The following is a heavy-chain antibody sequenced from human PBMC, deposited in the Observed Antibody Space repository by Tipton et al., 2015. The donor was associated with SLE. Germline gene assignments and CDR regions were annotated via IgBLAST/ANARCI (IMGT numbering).Heavy chain of an antibody. J-gene: IGHJ5*02. CDR1: GGSISSSSYY. CDR3: ARELRIVGAKDWFDP. CDR2: IYYSGST. V-gene: IGHV4-39*07. Sequence: TLSLTCTVSGGSISSSSYYWGWIRQPPGKGLEWIGSIYYSGSTYYNPSLKSRVTISVDTSKNQFSLKLSSVTAADTAVYYCARELRIVGAKDWFDPWGQGTPVTVSS. D-gene: IGHD1-26*01.